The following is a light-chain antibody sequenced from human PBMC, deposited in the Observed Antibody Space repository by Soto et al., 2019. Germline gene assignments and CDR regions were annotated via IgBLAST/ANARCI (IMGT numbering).Light chain of an antibody. V-gene: IGKV1-27*01. CDR3: QKYNSAPLT. CDR1: QGISNF. J-gene: IGKJ4*01. Sequence: DIQMTQSPSSLSASVGDRVTIACRASQGISNFLAWYQQKPGKAPELLIYGASTLPSGVPSRFSGSGSGTDFTLAISSLQPEDAATYYCQKYNSAPLTFGGGTKVEIK. CDR2: GAS.